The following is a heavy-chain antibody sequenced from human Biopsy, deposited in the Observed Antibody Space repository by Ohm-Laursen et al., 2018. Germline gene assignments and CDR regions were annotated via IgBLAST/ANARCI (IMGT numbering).Heavy chain of an antibody. Sequence: SLRLSCTASGFIFSRYWMNWVRQTPEKGLEWVANINQDGSEKYYVDSVKGRFTISRGNAKDSLDLQMSSLRVEDTALYYCASAHQYCSATTCNGGSDFWGQGTLVTVSS. D-gene: IGHD2-15*01. V-gene: IGHV3-7*01. J-gene: IGHJ4*02. CDR2: INQDGSEK. CDR1: GFIFSRYW. CDR3: ASAHQYCSATTCNGGSDF.